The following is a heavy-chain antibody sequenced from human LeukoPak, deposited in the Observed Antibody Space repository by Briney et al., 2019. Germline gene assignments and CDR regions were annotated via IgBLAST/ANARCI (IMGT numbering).Heavy chain of an antibody. V-gene: IGHV3-23*01. J-gene: IGHJ4*02. CDR1: GFTFSDYA. Sequence: PGGSLRLSCAASGFTFSDYAMNWVRQAPGKGLVWVSGIRVGGELYYADSVKGRYTISRDNSENTLFLQMSGLRAEDTAVYHCAKGIGDTGYYFDYWGQGTLVTVSS. D-gene: IGHD3-16*01. CDR2: IRVGGEL. CDR3: AKGIGDTGYYFDY.